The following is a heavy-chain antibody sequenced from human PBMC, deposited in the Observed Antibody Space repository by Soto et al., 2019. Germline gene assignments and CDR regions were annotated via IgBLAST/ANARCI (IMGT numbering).Heavy chain of an antibody. D-gene: IGHD2-15*01. V-gene: IGHV2-26*01. Sequence: QVTLKESGPVLVKPTEPLTLTCTVSGFSLSNAGMGVSWIRQPPGKALEWLAHIFSNDERRFSTSLKNRLTISKDTFNSQVVLIMTNMDPVDTATYYCAQTEDGGRSRTPAGWFDAWGQGTLFTVSS. CDR3: AQTEDGGRSRTPAGWFDA. CDR1: GFSLSNAGMG. J-gene: IGHJ5*02. CDR2: IFSNDER.